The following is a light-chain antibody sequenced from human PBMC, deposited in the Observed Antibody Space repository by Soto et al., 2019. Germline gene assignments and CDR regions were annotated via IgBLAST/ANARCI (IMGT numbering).Light chain of an antibody. CDR1: SSNIGSNT. Sequence: ALTQPPSASGTPGQRVTISCSGSSSNIGSNTVNWYQELPGTAPKLLIYSDNQRPSGVPDRFSGSKSGTSASLAISGLQSEDEAEYYCAAWDDSLNVVIFAGGTKVTVL. CDR2: SDN. CDR3: AAWDDSLNVVI. V-gene: IGLV1-44*01. J-gene: IGLJ2*01.